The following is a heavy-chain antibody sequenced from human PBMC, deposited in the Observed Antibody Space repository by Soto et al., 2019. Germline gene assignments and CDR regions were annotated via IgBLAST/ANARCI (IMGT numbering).Heavy chain of an antibody. J-gene: IGHJ5*02. CDR2: IYYSGST. V-gene: IGHV4-61*08. Sequence: SETLSLTCAVSGGSISSGGYSWSWIRQPPGKGLEWIGYIYYSGSTNYNPSLKSRVTISVDTSKNQFSLKLSSVTAADTAVYYCARYSSSWYRGWFDPWGQGTLVTVSS. CDR1: GGSISSGGYS. CDR3: ARYSSSWYRGWFDP. D-gene: IGHD6-13*01.